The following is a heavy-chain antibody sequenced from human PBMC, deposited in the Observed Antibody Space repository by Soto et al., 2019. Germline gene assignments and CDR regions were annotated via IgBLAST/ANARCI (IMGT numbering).Heavy chain of an antibody. CDR2: INHSGST. Sequence: SETLSLTCAVYGGSFSGYYWSWIRQPPGNGLEWIGEINHSGSTNYNPSLKSRVTISVDTSKNQFSLKLSSVTAADTAVYYCARGGSIVVVTAPYYFDYWGQGTLVTVSS. CDR1: GGSFSGYY. J-gene: IGHJ4*02. CDR3: ARGGSIVVVTAPYYFDY. D-gene: IGHD2-21*02. V-gene: IGHV4-34*01.